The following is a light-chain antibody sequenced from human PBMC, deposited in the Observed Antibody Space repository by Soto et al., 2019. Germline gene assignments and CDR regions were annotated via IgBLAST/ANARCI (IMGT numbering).Light chain of an antibody. CDR3: QQYGTSPWT. CDR2: IAS. Sequence: EIVLTQSPGTLSLFPGERATLSCRATQSVNSDYLAWYQQKPGQAPRLLIYIASRRATGIPDRFGGSGSWTDFTLTIDRLEPEDFAVYYCQQYGTSPWTFGQGTKVDIK. J-gene: IGKJ1*01. V-gene: IGKV3-20*01. CDR1: QSVNSDY.